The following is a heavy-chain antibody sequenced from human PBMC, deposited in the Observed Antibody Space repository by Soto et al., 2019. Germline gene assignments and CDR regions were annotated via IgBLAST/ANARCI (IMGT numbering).Heavy chain of an antibody. CDR3: VRMYSSSWPNPPSYYYYYMDV. V-gene: IGHV4-39*01. J-gene: IGHJ6*03. CDR1: GGSISSSSYY. CDR2: IYYSGST. Sequence: SETLSLTCTVSGGSISSSSYYWGWIRQPPGKGLEWIGSIYYSGSTYYNPSLKSRVTISVDTSKNQFSLKLSSVTAADTAVYYCVRMYSSSWPNPPSYYYYYMDVWGKGTTVTVSS. D-gene: IGHD6-13*01.